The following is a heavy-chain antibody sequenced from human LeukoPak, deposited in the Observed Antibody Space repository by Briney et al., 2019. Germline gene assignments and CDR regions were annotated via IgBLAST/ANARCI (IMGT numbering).Heavy chain of an antibody. CDR2: ISAYNGNT. CDR1: GYTFTSYG. Sequence: ASVKVSCKASGYTFTSYGISWVRQAPGQGLEWMGWISAYNGNTNYAQKLQGRVTMTTDTPTSTAYMELRSLRSDDTAVYYCARDPRVVGATEWFDPWGQGTLVTVSS. J-gene: IGHJ5*02. CDR3: ARDPRVVGATEWFDP. D-gene: IGHD1-26*01. V-gene: IGHV1-18*01.